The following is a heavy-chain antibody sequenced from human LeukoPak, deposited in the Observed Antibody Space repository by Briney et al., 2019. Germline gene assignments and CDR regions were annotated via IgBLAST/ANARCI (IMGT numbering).Heavy chain of an antibody. J-gene: IGHJ4*02. CDR3: ARSRALVVTADFDY. Sequence: SVKVSCKASGGTFSSYAISWVRQAPGQGLEWMGGIIPIFGTANYAQKFQGRVTITADESTSTAYMELSSLRSEDTAVYYCARSRALVVTADFDYWGQGTLVTVSS. CDR2: IIPIFGTA. V-gene: IGHV1-69*01. CDR1: GGTFSSYA. D-gene: IGHD2-21*02.